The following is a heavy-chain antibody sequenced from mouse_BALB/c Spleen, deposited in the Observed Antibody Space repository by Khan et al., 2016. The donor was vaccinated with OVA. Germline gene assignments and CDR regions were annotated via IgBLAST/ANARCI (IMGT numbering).Heavy chain of an antibody. CDR3: ARSTWYFDV. V-gene: IGHV1-39*01. CDR2: IDPHYGGI. J-gene: IGHJ1*01. CDR1: GYSFTGYN. Sequence: VQLKQSGPELEKPGASVKISCKAFGYSFTGYNMNWVKQSNGKSLEWIGNIDPHYGGISYNQKFKGTPSLTLDKTSNTAYMQLKSLTSEDSGIYDCARSTWYFDVWGAGTTVTVSS.